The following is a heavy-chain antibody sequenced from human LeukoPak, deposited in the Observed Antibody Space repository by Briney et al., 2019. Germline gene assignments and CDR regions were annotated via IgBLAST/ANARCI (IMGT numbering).Heavy chain of an antibody. CDR1: GYTFTTYY. Sequence: ASVKVSCKASGYTFTTYYMHWMRQAPGQGPEWMGIINPRGGSTSYAQKFQGRVTMTRDMSTSTDYMELSSLRSEDTAVYYCARDNSVEDTAWWFDPWGQGTLVTVSS. CDR3: ARDNSVEDTAWWFDP. CDR2: INPRGGST. J-gene: IGHJ5*02. D-gene: IGHD4-23*01. V-gene: IGHV1-46*01.